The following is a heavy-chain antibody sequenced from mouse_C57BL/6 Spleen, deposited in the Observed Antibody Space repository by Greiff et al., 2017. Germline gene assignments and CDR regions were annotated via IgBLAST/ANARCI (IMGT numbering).Heavy chain of an antibody. V-gene: IGHV1-55*01. CDR2: IYPGSGST. CDR3: ARGDYYGSSYDFDY. CDR1: GYTFTSYW. Sequence: VQLQQSGAELVKPGASVKMSCKASGYTFTSYWITWVKQRPGQGLEWIGDIYPGSGSTNYNEKFKSKATLTVDTSSSTAYMQLSSLTSEDSAVYYCARGDYYGSSYDFDYWGQGTTLTVSS. D-gene: IGHD1-1*01. J-gene: IGHJ2*01.